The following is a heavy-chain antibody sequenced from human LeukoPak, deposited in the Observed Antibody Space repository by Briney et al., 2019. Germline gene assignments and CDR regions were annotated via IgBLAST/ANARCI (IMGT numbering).Heavy chain of an antibody. CDR3: ARDGLGYSGYDFDY. J-gene: IGHJ4*02. CDR1: GFSFSSYS. V-gene: IGHV3-48*02. Sequence: PGGSLRLSCAASGFSFSSYSMNWVRQAPGKGLEWVSYISSSSSTIYYADSVKGRFTISRDNAKNSLYLQMNSLRDEDTAVYYCARDGLGYSGYDFDYWGQGTLVTVSS. CDR2: ISSSSSTI. D-gene: IGHD5-12*01.